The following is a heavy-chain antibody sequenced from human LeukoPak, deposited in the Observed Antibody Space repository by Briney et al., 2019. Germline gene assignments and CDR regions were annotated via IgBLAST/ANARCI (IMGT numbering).Heavy chain of an antibody. CDR3: VREHYFYHMDG. Sequence: GGSLRLSCAASGFIFDDCGMSWVRQVPGKGLEWVSGINWNGGSTGYADSVKGRFTISRDNAKNSLYLQMNSLRAEDTAVYYCVREHYFYHMDGWGEGTTVTVSS. J-gene: IGHJ6*03. V-gene: IGHV3-20*04. CDR2: INWNGGST. CDR1: GFIFDDCG.